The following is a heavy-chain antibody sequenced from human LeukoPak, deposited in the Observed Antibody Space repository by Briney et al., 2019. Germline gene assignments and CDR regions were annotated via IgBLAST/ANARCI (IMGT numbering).Heavy chain of an antibody. CDR2: VSREGSRT. CDR3: ARDLDWLLFDY. D-gene: IGHD3-9*01. J-gene: IGHJ4*02. Sequence: GGSLRLSCAASGFTFSTYWMHWVRQAPGKGLVWVARVSREGSRTTYADSVKGRFTISRDNDRNTLYLQMSSLSVEDTAVYYCARDLDWLLFDYWGQGTLATVSS. V-gene: IGHV3-74*03. CDR1: GFTFSTYW.